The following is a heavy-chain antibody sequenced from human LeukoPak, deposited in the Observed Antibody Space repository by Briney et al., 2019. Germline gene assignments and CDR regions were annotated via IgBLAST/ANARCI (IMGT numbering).Heavy chain of an antibody. J-gene: IGHJ4*02. CDR1: GGSFSGYY. V-gene: IGHV4-39*01. D-gene: IGHD3-22*01. CDR2: IYYSGST. Sequence: SETLSLTCAVYGGSFSGYYWGWIRQPPGKGLEWIGSIYYSGSTYYNPSLKSRVTISVDTSKNQFSLKLSSVTAADTAVYYCARLGPPYYYDSSGPADYWGQGTLVTVSS. CDR3: ARLGPPYYYDSSGPADY.